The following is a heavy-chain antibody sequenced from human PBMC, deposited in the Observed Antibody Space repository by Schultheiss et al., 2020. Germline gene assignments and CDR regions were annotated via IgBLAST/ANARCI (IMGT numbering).Heavy chain of an antibody. V-gene: IGHV4-61*02. J-gene: IGHJ2*01. Sequence: SQTLSLTCTVSGGSISSGSYYWSWIRQPAGKGLEWIGRIYTSGSTNYNPSLKSRVTISVDKSKNQFSLKLSSVTAADTAVYYCARGRVTTWGNWYFDLWGRGTLVTVSS. CDR1: GGSISSGSYY. D-gene: IGHD4-17*01. CDR3: ARGRVTTWGNWYFDL. CDR2: IYTSGST.